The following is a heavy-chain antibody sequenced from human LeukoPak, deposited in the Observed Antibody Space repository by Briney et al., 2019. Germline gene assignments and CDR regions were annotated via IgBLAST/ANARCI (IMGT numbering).Heavy chain of an antibody. CDR2: INQDGSEK. CDR1: GFTFIGSW. J-gene: IGHJ4*02. Sequence: GGSLRLSCAASGFTFIGSWMVWVRQAPGKGLEWVANINQDGSEKSSVASVRDRFTISRDNAKNSLYLQMNSLRAEDTAVYYCATDHGYSSFDYWGQGTLVTVSS. CDR3: ATDHGYSSFDY. V-gene: IGHV3-7*01. D-gene: IGHD5-18*01.